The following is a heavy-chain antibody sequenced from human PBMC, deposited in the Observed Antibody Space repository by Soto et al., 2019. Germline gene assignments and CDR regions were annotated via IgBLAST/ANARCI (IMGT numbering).Heavy chain of an antibody. CDR1: GYTFTSYG. CDR2: ISAYNGNT. Sequence: TSVKLSCKASGYTFTSYGISWVRQAPRQGLEWMGWISAYNGNTNYAQKLQGRVTMTTDTSTSTAYMELRSLRSDDTAVYYCARDIVVVVAATLEWFDPWGQGTLVTVSS. D-gene: IGHD2-15*01. CDR3: ARDIVVVVAATLEWFDP. J-gene: IGHJ5*02. V-gene: IGHV1-18*01.